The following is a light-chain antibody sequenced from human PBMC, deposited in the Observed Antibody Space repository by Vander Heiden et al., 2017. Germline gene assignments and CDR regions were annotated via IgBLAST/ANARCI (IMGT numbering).Light chain of an antibody. V-gene: IGLV6-57*02. CDR1: SGSIDSNY. Sequence: NFLLTRPHSVSESPGKTVTISCTGSSGSIDSNYVQWYQQRPGSAPTTVIYEDNQRPSGVPDRFSGSIDSSSNSASLTSSGLKTEDEADYYCQYYDSSDVVFGGGTKLTVL. CDR2: EDN. J-gene: IGLJ3*02. CDR3: QYYDSSDVV.